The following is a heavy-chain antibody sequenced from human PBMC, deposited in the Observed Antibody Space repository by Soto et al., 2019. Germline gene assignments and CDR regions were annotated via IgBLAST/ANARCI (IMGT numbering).Heavy chain of an antibody. Sequence: GGSLRLSCAVSGFTFSNFWMHWVRQIPGKGLVWVARINGDGTSKKYTDSVKGRFTISRDNVKNTLYLQMNSLKVDDTAMYYCVRDFDWYFDVWGRGTLVTVSS. CDR3: VRDFDWYFDV. J-gene: IGHJ2*01. V-gene: IGHV3-74*01. CDR2: INGDGTSK. CDR1: GFTFSNFW.